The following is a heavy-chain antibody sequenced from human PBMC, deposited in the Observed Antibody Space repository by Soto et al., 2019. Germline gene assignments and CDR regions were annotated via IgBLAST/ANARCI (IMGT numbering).Heavy chain of an antibody. CDR2: IYYSGST. CDR3: ASRGYSYGYFDY. V-gene: IGHV4-30-4*01. Sequence: SETLSLTCTVSGGSISSGDYYWSWIRQPPGKGLEWIGYIYYSGSTYYNPSLKSRVTISVDTSKNQFSLKLSSVTAADTAVYYCASRGYSYGYFDYWGQGTLVTVSS. D-gene: IGHD5-18*01. CDR1: GGSISSGDYY. J-gene: IGHJ4*02.